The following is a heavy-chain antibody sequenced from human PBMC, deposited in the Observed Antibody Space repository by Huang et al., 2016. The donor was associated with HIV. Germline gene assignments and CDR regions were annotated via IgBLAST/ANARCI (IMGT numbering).Heavy chain of an antibody. D-gene: IGHD2-15*01. Sequence: QVQLVESGGGVVQPGTSLRLSCAASGFIFSNFGMHWVRQARGKGREWVAVISEDGRSDRYSDSVKGRFTISRDNDKNTLSLEMNRLRHDDTAVYYCAKESRWFSDFDQWGQGTLVTVSS. J-gene: IGHJ5*02. CDR2: ISEDGRSD. V-gene: IGHV3-30*18. CDR3: AKESRWFSDFDQ. CDR1: GFIFSNFG.